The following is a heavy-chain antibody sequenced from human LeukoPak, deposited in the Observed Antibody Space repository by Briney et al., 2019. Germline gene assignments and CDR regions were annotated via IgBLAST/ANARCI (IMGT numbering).Heavy chain of an antibody. CDR3: ARHGGGSPVGPHPPIDY. Sequence: SETLSLTCTVSGGSISSSSYYWGWSRQPPGKGLEWIGSIYYSGSTYYNPSLKSRVTISVDTSKNQFSLKLSSVTAADTAVYYCARHGGGSPVGPHPPIDYWGQGTLVTVSS. J-gene: IGHJ4*02. CDR2: IYYSGST. CDR1: GGSISSSSYY. D-gene: IGHD1-26*01. V-gene: IGHV4-39*01.